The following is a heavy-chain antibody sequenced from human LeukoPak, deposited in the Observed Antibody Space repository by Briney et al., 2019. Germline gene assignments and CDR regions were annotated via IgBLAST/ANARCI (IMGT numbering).Heavy chain of an antibody. V-gene: IGHV3-48*01. J-gene: IGHJ4*02. CDR3: ARVSESGYCSGGSCSYPFDY. CDR1: GFTFSSYS. CDR2: ISSSSSTI. D-gene: IGHD2-15*01. Sequence: GGSLRLSCAASGFTFSSYSMNWVRQAPGKGLEWVSYISSSSSTIYYADSVKGRFTISRDNAKNSLYLQMNSLRAEDTAVYYCARVSESGYCSGGSCSYPFDYWGQRTLVTVSS.